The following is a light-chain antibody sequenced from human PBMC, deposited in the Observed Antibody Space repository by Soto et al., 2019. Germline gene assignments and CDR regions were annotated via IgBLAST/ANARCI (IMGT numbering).Light chain of an antibody. CDR2: AAS. CDR3: QQLRMYPST. Sequence: DTQMTQSPASLSASVGDRVAITCQASRDITDYLNWYQQKPGKAPKLLIYAASTLYGGVPSRFSGSGSGTDFALTITSLQAEDFATYYCQQLRMYPSTFGGGTKVDIK. V-gene: IGKV1-9*01. J-gene: IGKJ4*01. CDR1: RDITDY.